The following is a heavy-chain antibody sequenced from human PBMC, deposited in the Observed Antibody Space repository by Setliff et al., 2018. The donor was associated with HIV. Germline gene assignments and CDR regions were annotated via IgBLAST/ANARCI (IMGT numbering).Heavy chain of an antibody. V-gene: IGHV3-49*04. Sequence: GGSLRLSCATSGFTFGDYALTWVRQAPGKGLQWVGFIRRKRHGATTEYAASVRGRFFISRDDSKRIAYLQVNSLQKDDTAVYYCWVTSTGGFDHWGQGAPVTVSS. CDR3: WVTSTGGFDH. J-gene: IGHJ4*02. CDR1: GFTFGDYA. CDR2: IRRKRHGATT. D-gene: IGHD2-21*02.